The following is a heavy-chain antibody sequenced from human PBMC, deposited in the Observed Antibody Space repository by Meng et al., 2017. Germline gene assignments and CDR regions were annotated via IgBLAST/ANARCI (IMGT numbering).Heavy chain of an antibody. CDR2: TYYRSKWYN. J-gene: IGHJ4*02. CDR1: RDSGSSNGAA. CDR3: ARDRSGWYSGRGHFDY. Sequence: QVQRQQSGPELVKPAPTLPPPCATPRDSGSSNGAAWNWIRQSPSRGLEWLGRTYYRSKWYNDYAVSVKSRITINPDTSKNQFSLQLNSGTPEDTAVYYCARDRSGWYSGRGHFDYWGQGTLVTVSS. V-gene: IGHV6-1*01. D-gene: IGHD6-19*01.